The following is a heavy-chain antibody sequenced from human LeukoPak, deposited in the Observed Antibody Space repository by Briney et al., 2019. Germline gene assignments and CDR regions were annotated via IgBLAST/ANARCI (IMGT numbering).Heavy chain of an antibody. CDR2: INPSGDPT. CDR1: GYTFTSYY. D-gene: IGHD3-9*01. V-gene: IGHV1-46*01. CDR3: ARSARYYEILSGYYTH. J-gene: IGHJ4*02. Sequence: GASVKVSCKASGYTFTSYYMHWVRQAPGQGLEWVGIINPSGDPTTYAQKFQGRVTMTSDMSTSTVYMELSSLRSDDTAVYYCARSARYYEILSGYYTHWGQGTLVTVSS.